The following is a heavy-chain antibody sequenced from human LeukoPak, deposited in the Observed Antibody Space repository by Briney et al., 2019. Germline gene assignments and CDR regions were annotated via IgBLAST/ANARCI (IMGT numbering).Heavy chain of an antibody. D-gene: IGHD6-13*01. J-gene: IGHJ6*03. CDR2: IYPGDSDT. CDR1: GYSFNTYW. V-gene: IGHV5-51*01. Sequence: GESLKISCKGSGYSFNTYWIGWVRQMPGKGLEWMGLIYPGDSDTRYSPSFQGQVTISADKSISTAYLQWSSLKASDTAMYYCARSIAAAGTTYYMDVWGKGTTVTVSS. CDR3: ARSIAAAGTTYYMDV.